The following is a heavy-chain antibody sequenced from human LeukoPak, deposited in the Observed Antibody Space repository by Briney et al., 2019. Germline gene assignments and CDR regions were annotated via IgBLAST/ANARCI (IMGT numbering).Heavy chain of an antibody. Sequence: GGSLRLSCAASGFPFSSHVLSWVRQAPGKGLEWIAYINHNGEAIYYPDFVKGRFIISRDNARNSLFLQMNDLRDEDTAVYYCARDYDWAFDFWGQGTRVTVSS. J-gene: IGHJ4*02. CDR3: ARDYDWAFDF. D-gene: IGHD3-9*01. V-gene: IGHV3-48*02. CDR1: GFPFSSHV. CDR2: INHNGEAI.